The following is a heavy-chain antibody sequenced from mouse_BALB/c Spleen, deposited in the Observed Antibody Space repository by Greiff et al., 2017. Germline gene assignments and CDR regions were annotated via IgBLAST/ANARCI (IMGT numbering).Heavy chain of an antibody. CDR1: GFTFSSFG. CDR3: ARDFTTVPYAMDY. D-gene: IGHD1-1*01. V-gene: IGHV5-17*02. J-gene: IGHJ4*01. CDR2: ISSGSSTI. Sequence: EVKVVESGGGLVQPGGSRKLSCAASGFTFSSFGMHWVRQAPEKGLEWVAYISSGSSTIYYADTVKGRFTISRDNPKNTLFLQMTSLRSEDTAMYYCARDFTTVPYAMDYWGQGTSVTVSS.